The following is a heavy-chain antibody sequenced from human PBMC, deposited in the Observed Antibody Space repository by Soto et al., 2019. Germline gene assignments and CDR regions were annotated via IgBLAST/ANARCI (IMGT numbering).Heavy chain of an antibody. D-gene: IGHD2-15*01. Sequence: SETLSLTCAVSGGSINSDVYSWNWIRQPPGKGLEWIGYIYHSGTTYYNPSLKSRVTISVDRSKNQLSLKLNSVTAADTAVYYCARSGRSGGGRSPNWFDPWGQGALVTSPQ. CDR3: ARSGRSGGGRSPNWFDP. CDR1: GGSINSDVYS. CDR2: IYHSGTT. J-gene: IGHJ5*02. V-gene: IGHV4-30-2*01.